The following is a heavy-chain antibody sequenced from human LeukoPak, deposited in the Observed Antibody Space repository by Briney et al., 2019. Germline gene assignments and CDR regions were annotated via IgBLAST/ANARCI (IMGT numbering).Heavy chain of an antibody. V-gene: IGHV4-39*07. CDR3: AKGYTNGVNQEVWLDP. J-gene: IGHJ5*02. CDR1: GGSISSRSYS. D-gene: IGHD2-8*01. CDR2: MYYTGNT. Sequence: SETLSLTCTVSGGSISSRSYSWGWIRQPPGKGLEWIGSMYYTGNTDYNPSLKSRLTMSVDTSKNQFFLKLGSVTAADTAVYFCAKGYTNGVNQEVWLDPWGQGTLVTVSS.